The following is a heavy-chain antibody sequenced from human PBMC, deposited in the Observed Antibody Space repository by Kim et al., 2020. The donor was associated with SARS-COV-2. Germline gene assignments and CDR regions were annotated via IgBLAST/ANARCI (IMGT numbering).Heavy chain of an antibody. CDR3: ARVANWGKPFFDY. Sequence: SETLSLTCAVYGGSFSGYYWSWIRQPPGKGLEWIGEINHSGSTNYNPSLKSRVTISVDTSKNQFSLKLSSVTAADTAVYYCARVANWGKPFFDYWGQGTLVTVSS. J-gene: IGHJ4*02. CDR2: INHSGST. CDR1: GGSFSGYY. D-gene: IGHD7-27*01. V-gene: IGHV4-34*01.